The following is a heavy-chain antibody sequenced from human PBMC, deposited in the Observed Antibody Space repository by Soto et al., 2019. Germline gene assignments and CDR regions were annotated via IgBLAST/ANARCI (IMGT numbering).Heavy chain of an antibody. D-gene: IGHD6-19*01. CDR2: ISGSGGST. V-gene: IGHV3-23*01. CDR1: GFTFSSYA. J-gene: IGHJ6*02. Sequence: PGGSLRLSCAASGFTFSSYAMSWVRQAPGKGLEWVSAISGSGGSTYYADSVKGRFTISRDNSKNTLYLQMNSLRAEDTAVYYCARDKSLGYSSGWYRYYYYGMDVWGQGTTVTVSS. CDR3: ARDKSLGYSSGWYRYYYYGMDV.